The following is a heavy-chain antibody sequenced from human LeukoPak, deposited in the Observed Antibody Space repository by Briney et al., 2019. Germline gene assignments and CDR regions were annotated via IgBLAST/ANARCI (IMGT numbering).Heavy chain of an antibody. CDR1: GFTFSSYW. V-gene: IGHV3-7*01. J-gene: IGHJ4*02. D-gene: IGHD2-15*01. Sequence: PGGSLRLSCAASGFTFSSYWMSWVRQAPGKGLEWVANIKQDGSEKYYVDSVKGRFTISRDNAKNSLYLQMNSLRAEDTAVYYCARDRIVVVVAATIGYGYFDYWGQGTLVTVSS. CDR3: ARDRIVVVVAATIGYGYFDY. CDR2: IKQDGSEK.